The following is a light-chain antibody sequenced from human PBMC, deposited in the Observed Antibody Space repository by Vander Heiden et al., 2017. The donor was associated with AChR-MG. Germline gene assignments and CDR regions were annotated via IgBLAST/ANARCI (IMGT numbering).Light chain of an antibody. J-gene: IGLJ1*01. Sequence: QSALTQPASVSGSPGQSITISCTGTSTDVGSYNLVSWYQQHPGKAPKLMIYEVSKRPSGVSHHFSGSKSGNTASLTISGLQAEDEADYYCCSYAGSSTYVFGSATKVTVL. CDR1: STDVGSYNL. V-gene: IGLV2-23*02. CDR3: CSYAGSSTYV. CDR2: EVS.